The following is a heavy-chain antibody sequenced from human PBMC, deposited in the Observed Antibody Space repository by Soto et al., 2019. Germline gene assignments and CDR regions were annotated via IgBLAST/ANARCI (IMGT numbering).Heavy chain of an antibody. D-gene: IGHD3-10*01. CDR3: ARVLVRGAYGMDV. V-gene: IGHV1-46*01. CDR1: GYTFTGYY. Sequence: GASVKVSCKASGYTFTGYYMHWVRQAPGQGLEWMGIINPSGGSTSYAQKFQGRVTMTRDTSTSTVYMELSSLRSEDTAVYYCARVLVRGAYGMDVWGQGTTVTVSS. J-gene: IGHJ6*02. CDR2: INPSGGST.